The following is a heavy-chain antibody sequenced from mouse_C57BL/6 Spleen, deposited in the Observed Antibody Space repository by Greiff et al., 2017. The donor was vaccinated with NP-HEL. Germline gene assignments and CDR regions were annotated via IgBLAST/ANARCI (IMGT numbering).Heavy chain of an antibody. CDR3: ARGGPTGSWFAY. CDR1: GFTFSSYA. D-gene: IGHD1-1*01. CDR2: ISDGGSYT. Sequence: DVKLVESGGGLVKPGGSLKLSCAASGFTFSSYAMSWVRQTPEKRLEWVATISDGGSYTYYPDNVKGRFTISRDNAKNNLYLQMSHLKSEDTAMYYCARGGPTGSWFAYWGQGTLVTVSA. V-gene: IGHV5-4*03. J-gene: IGHJ3*01.